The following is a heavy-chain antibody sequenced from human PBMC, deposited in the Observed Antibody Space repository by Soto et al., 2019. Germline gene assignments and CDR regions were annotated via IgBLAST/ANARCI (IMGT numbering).Heavy chain of an antibody. Sequence: QVQLQESGPGLVKASQTLSLTCSVSGGSISSGNYYWSWIRQPPGKGLEWIGYIHYSAGTYQSPSVKSRVHSSLGTSKNQFSLKLTSVTAADTAVYYCARGGHGYRSFDYWGQGTLVTVSS. CDR1: GGSISSGNYY. J-gene: IGHJ4*02. CDR2: IHYSAGT. CDR3: ARGGHGYRSFDY. D-gene: IGHD5-12*01. V-gene: IGHV4-30-4*01.